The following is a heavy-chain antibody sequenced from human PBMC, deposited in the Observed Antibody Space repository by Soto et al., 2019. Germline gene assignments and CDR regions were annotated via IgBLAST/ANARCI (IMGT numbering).Heavy chain of an antibody. V-gene: IGHV3-23*01. Sequence: EVQLLESGGGLVQPGGSLRLSCAASGFTFSSYAMSWVRQAPGKGLEWVSAISGSGGSTYYADSVKGRFTISRDNSKNTLYLQMNSLGAEDTSVDDCAYSSAPFDYWGQGSRVTVSS. CDR2: ISGSGGST. CDR1: GFTFSSYA. CDR3: AYSSAPFDY. J-gene: IGHJ4*02. D-gene: IGHD6-25*01.